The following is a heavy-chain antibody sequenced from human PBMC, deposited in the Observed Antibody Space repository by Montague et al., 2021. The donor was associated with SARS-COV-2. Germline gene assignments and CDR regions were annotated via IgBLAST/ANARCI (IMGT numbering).Heavy chain of an antibody. Sequence: ETLSLSCAASGFTFSSYWMHWVRQAPGKGLVWVSRINSDGSSTSYADSVKGRFTISRDNAKNTLYLQMNSLRAEDTAVYYCQTTVTTYYYYGMDVWGQGTTVTVSS. CDR2: INSDGSST. V-gene: IGHV3-74*01. CDR1: GFTFSSYW. J-gene: IGHJ6*02. CDR3: QTTVTTYYYYGMDV. D-gene: IGHD4-17*01.